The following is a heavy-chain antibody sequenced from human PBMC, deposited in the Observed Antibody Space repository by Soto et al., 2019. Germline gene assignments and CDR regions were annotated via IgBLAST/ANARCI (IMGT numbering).Heavy chain of an antibody. D-gene: IGHD3-3*01. Sequence: PSETLSLTCTVSGGSISSSSYYWGWIRQPPGKGLEWIGSIYYSGSTYYNPSLKSRVTISVDTSKNQFSLKLSSVTAADTAVYYCADNCYDFWSGSLFCYGMDVWGQGTTVTVSS. CDR3: ADNCYDFWSGSLFCYGMDV. CDR1: GGSISSSSYY. V-gene: IGHV4-39*01. J-gene: IGHJ6*02. CDR2: IYYSGST.